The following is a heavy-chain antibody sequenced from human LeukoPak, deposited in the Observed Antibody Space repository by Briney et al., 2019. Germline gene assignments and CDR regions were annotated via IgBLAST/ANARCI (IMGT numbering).Heavy chain of an antibody. CDR1: GYSFTNYW. D-gene: IGHD5-18*01. V-gene: IGHV5-51*01. CDR3: SRGIGYSYGHFDY. J-gene: IGHJ4*02. CDR2: IYPGDSDT. Sequence: GESLKISCKGSGYSFTNYWIGWVRQMPGKGLEWMGIIYPGDSDTTYSPSFQGQVTISADKSISTAYLQWSSLKSSDTAMYYCSRGIGYSYGHFDYWGQGTLDTVSS.